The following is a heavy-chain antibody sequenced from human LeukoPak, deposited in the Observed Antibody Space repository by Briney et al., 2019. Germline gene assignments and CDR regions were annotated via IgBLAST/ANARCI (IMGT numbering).Heavy chain of an antibody. CDR1: GYTFTSYD. V-gene: IGHV1-8*01. J-gene: IGHJ3*02. CDR2: MNPNSGNT. D-gene: IGHD4-17*01. Sequence: ASVRVSCKASGYTFTSYDINWVRQAPGQGLEWMGWMNPNSGNTGYAQKFQGRVTMTRNTSISTAYMELSSLRSEDTAVYYCARAGLYGDNAFDIWGQGTMVTVSS. CDR3: ARAGLYGDNAFDI.